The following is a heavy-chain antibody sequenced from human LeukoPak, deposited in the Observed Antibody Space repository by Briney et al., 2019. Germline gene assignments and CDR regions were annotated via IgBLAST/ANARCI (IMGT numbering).Heavy chain of an antibody. D-gene: IGHD3-22*01. CDR2: ISSSSSTI. V-gene: IGHV3-48*01. CDR3: AKNHYYDSSGYYYRWFDP. J-gene: IGHJ5*02. CDR1: GFTFSSYS. Sequence: GVSLRLSCAASGFTFSSYSMNWVRQAPGKGLEWVSYISSSSSTIYYADSVKGRFTISRDNAKNSLYLQMNSLRAEDTAVYYCAKNHYYDSSGYYYRWFDPWGQGTLVTVSS.